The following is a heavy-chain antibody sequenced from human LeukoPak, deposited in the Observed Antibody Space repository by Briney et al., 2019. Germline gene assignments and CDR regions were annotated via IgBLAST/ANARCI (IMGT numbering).Heavy chain of an antibody. CDR3: ARVEDSSSCLDY. Sequence: SVKVSCKASGGTFSSYAISWVRQAPGQGLEWMGGIIPIFGTANYAQKFQGRVTITADESTSTAYMELSSLRSEDTAVYYCARVEDSSSCLDYWGQGTLVTVSS. CDR1: GGTFSSYA. CDR2: IIPIFGTA. V-gene: IGHV1-69*13. J-gene: IGHJ4*02. D-gene: IGHD6-13*01.